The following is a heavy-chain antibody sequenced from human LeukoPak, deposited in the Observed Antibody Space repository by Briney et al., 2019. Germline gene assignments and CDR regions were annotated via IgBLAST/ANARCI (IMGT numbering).Heavy chain of an antibody. CDR3: ARVGIDYLASYHFDH. J-gene: IGHJ4*02. Sequence: GGSLRLSCAASGFSFSNYWMSWVRQAPGKGLEWVANIKGDGIDIYYVDSVKGRFSISRDNTKNSVFLQMNSLRAEDTAVYYCARVGIDYLASYHFDHWGRGTLVTVSS. D-gene: IGHD2/OR15-2a*01. CDR2: IKGDGIDI. CDR1: GFSFSNYW. V-gene: IGHV3-7*01.